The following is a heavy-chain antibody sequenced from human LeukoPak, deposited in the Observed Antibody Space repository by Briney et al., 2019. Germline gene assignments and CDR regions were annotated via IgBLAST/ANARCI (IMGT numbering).Heavy chain of an antibody. D-gene: IGHD6-6*01. CDR3: ARTDSSSSGYFDY. CDR1: GFTFSSNW. CDR2: IKQDGSEK. Sequence: GGSLRLSCAASGFTFSSNWMSWVRQVPGKGREWVANIKQDGSEKKYVDSVKGRFTISRDNAKNSLYLQMNSLRAEATAGYYCARTDSSSSGYFDYWGQGTLVTVSS. V-gene: IGHV3-7*01. J-gene: IGHJ4*02.